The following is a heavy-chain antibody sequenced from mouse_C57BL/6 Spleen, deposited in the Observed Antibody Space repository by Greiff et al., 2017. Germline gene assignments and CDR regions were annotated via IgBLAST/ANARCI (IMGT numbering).Heavy chain of an antibody. J-gene: IGHJ2*01. D-gene: IGHD1-1*01. CDR2: INYDGSST. CDR1: GFTFSDYY. CDR3: ARGEIYYYGSSGFDY. Sequence: EVKLVESEGGLVQPGSSMTLSCTASGFTFSDYYMAWVRQVPEKGLEWVANINYDGSSTYYLDSLKSRFIISRDNAKNILYLQMSSLKSEDTATYYCARGEIYYYGSSGFDYWGQGTTLTVSS. V-gene: IGHV5-16*01.